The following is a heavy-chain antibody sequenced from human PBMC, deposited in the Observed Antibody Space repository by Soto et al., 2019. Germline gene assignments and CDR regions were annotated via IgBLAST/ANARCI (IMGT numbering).Heavy chain of an antibody. CDR3: AGSLGCSGGSCYSFHAEDYFDY. V-gene: IGHV4-30-4*01. CDR1: GGSISSGDYY. D-gene: IGHD2-15*01. CDR2: IYYSGST. J-gene: IGHJ4*02. Sequence: QVQLQESGPGLVKPSQTLSLTCTVSGGSISSGDYYWSWIRQPPGKGLEWIGYIYYSGSTYYNPSLKSRVTISVDTTKNQFSLKLSSVTAADTAVYYCAGSLGCSGGSCYSFHAEDYFDYWGQGTLVTVSS.